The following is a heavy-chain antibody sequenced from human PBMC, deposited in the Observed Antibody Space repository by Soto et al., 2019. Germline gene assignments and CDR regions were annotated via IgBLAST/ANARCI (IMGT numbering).Heavy chain of an antibody. Sequence: QVQLVESGGGVVQPGTSLRVSCVGSGFTFRSYVIHWVRQAPGKGLEWVALTSYDGSDKYYGDSVRGRFTISRDNSRNTVDLQMDSLRLEDTALYYCARRGTTGGSDVWGQGTLVSVSS. V-gene: IGHV3-30*19. CDR3: ARRGTTGGSDV. CDR1: GFTFRSYV. D-gene: IGHD3-16*01. J-gene: IGHJ1*01. CDR2: TSYDGSDK.